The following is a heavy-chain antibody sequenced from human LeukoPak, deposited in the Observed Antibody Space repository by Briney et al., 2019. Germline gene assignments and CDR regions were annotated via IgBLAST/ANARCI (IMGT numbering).Heavy chain of an antibody. D-gene: IGHD4-17*01. V-gene: IGHV3-7*01. CDR1: GGSFSGYY. Sequence: ETLSLTCAVYGGSFSGYYWSWVRQAPGKGLQWVANIKQDGSQKFYVDSVKGRFTISRDNTKNSLYLQMNSLRAEDTAMYYCARGDFSDYGDYVDAFDVWGQGTMVTVSS. J-gene: IGHJ3*01. CDR3: ARGDFSDYGDYVDAFDV. CDR2: IKQDGSQK.